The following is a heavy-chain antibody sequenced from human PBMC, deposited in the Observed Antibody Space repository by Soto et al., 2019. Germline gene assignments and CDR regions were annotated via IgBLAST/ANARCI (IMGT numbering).Heavy chain of an antibody. CDR2: IIPIFGTA. CDR3: VVPAATHYYYYGMDV. V-gene: IGHV1-69*12. D-gene: IGHD2-2*01. Sequence: QVQLVQSGAEVKKPGSSVKVSCKASGGTFSSYAISWVRQAPGQGLEWMGGIIPIFGTAHYAQKFQGRVTITAYEATSTAYMELSSLRSEDTAVYYCVVPAATHYYYYGMDVWGQGTTVTVSS. J-gene: IGHJ6*02. CDR1: GGTFSSYA.